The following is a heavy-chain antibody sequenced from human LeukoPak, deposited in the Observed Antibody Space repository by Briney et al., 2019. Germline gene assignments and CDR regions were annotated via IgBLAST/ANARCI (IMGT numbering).Heavy chain of an antibody. V-gene: IGHV1-2*02. Sequence: GASVKVSCKASGYTFTGYYMHWVRQAPGQGLEWMGWINPNSGGTNYAQKFQGRVTMTRDTSISTAYMELSRLRSDDTAVYYCARHRGGGSYYRYFDYWGQGTLVTVSS. D-gene: IGHD1-26*01. CDR3: ARHRGGGSYYRYFDY. J-gene: IGHJ4*02. CDR1: GYTFTGYY. CDR2: INPNSGGT.